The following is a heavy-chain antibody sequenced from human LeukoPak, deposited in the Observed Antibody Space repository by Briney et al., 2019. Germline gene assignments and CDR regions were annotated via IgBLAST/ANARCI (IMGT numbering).Heavy chain of an antibody. J-gene: IGHJ4*02. CDR2: MTGPADTT. CDR1: GFNFNNFA. V-gene: IGHV3-23*01. Sequence: PGGSPRLSCAASGFNFNNFAMSWVRQAPGKGPEWLSAMTGPADTTYYAESVKGRFTISRDYSKSTVYLQMTSLRVEDTAIYYCAKGAEIDHWGQGTLVTVSS. CDR3: AKGAEIDH.